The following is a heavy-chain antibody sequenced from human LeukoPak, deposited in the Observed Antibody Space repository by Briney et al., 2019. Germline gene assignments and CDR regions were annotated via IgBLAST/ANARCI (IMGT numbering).Heavy chain of an antibody. CDR3: ARDLSYCGGDCYADY. D-gene: IGHD2-21*02. J-gene: IGHJ4*02. CDR1: GYTFTGYY. V-gene: IGHV1-2*02. CDR2: INPNSGGT. Sequence: ASVKASCKASGYTFTGYYMHWVRQAPGQGLEWMGWINPNSGGTNYAQKFQGRVTMTRDTSISTAYMELSRLGSDDTAVYYCARDLSYCGGDCYADYWGQGTLVTVSS.